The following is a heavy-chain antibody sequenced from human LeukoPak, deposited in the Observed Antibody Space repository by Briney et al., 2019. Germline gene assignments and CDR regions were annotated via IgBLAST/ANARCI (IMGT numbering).Heavy chain of an antibody. CDR3: ARDRITMVRGGLYYHYGMDV. V-gene: IGHV4-34*01. D-gene: IGHD3-10*01. CDR1: GGSFSGYY. Sequence: SETLSLTCAVYGGSFSGYYWSWIRQPPGKGLEWIGEINHSGSTNYNPSLKSLVTISVDTSKNQFSLKLSSVTAADTAVYYCARDRITMVRGGLYYHYGMDVWGQGTTVTVSS. CDR2: INHSGST. J-gene: IGHJ6*02.